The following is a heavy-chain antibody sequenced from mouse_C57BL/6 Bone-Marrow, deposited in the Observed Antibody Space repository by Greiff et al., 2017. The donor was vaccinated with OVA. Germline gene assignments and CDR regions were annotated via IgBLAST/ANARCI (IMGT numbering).Heavy chain of an antibody. CDR2: INTNNGGT. V-gene: IGHV1-26*01. Sequence: EVQLQQSGPELVKPGASVKISCKASGYTFTDYYMNWVKQRHGMSLEWIGTINTNNGGTSYNQKFKGRATLTVDKSSSTAYIERRSLTSENSAVYYCARSAMDYWVQGTSVTVSS. CDR1: GYTFTDYY. CDR3: ARSAMDY. J-gene: IGHJ4*01.